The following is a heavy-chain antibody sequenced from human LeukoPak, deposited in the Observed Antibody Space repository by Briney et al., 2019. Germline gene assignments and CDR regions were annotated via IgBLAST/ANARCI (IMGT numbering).Heavy chain of an antibody. CDR2: ISWNSGSI. V-gene: IGHV3-9*01. Sequence: PGGSLRLSCAASGFTFSDHWMHWVRQAPGKGLEWVSGISWNSGSIGYADSVKGRFTISRDNAKNSLYLQMNSLRAEDTALYYCARDSGTLDAFDIWGQGTMVTVSS. J-gene: IGHJ3*02. D-gene: IGHD1-14*01. CDR1: GFTFSDHW. CDR3: ARDSGTLDAFDI.